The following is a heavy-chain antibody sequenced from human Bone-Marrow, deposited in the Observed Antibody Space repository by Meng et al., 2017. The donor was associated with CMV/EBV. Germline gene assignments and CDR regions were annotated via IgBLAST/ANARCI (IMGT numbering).Heavy chain of an antibody. CDR1: GFTFSSYA. CDR3: AKSGTISVFYNFDV. Sequence: GESLKISCAASGFTFSSYAMSWVRQAPGKGLEWVSAISGSGGSTYYADSVKGRFTISRDNSKTTLYRPMNSLRAEDTAVYYCAKSGTISVFYNFDVWGQGTRVTVSS. D-gene: IGHD3-3*01. J-gene: IGHJ4*01. CDR2: ISGSGGST. V-gene: IGHV3-23*01.